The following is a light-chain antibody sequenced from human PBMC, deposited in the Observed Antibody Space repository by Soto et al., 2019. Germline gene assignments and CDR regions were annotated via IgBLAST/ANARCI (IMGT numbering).Light chain of an antibody. CDR3: SSYTSSSTYV. CDR1: SSDVGSYNR. Sequence: QSVLTQPPSVSGSPGQSGTISCTGTSSDVGSYNRVSWYQQPPGTAPKLMIYEVSNRPSGVPDRFSGSKSGDTASLTISGLQAEDEADYYRSSYTSSSTYVFGTGTKVTVL. V-gene: IGLV2-18*02. J-gene: IGLJ1*01. CDR2: EVS.